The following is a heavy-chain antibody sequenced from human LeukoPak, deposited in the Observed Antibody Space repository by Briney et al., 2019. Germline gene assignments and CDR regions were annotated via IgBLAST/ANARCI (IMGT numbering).Heavy chain of an antibody. CDR3: ARDRQPIAALDY. Sequence: ASVKVSCKASGYTFTSYDINWVRQAPGQGLEWMGIINPSGGSTSYAQKFQGRVTMTRDMSTSTVYMELSSLRSEDTAVYYCARDRQPIAALDYWGQGTLVTVSS. CDR1: GYTFTSYD. J-gene: IGHJ4*02. D-gene: IGHD6-6*01. V-gene: IGHV1-46*01. CDR2: INPSGGST.